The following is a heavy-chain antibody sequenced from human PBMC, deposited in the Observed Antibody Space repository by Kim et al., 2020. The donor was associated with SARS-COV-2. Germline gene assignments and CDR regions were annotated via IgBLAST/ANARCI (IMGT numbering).Heavy chain of an antibody. Sequence: AASGKGRVTISRDNSKNTLYLQMNRLRAEDTAVYYCAKDTTRSRLPVSSDYWGQGTLVTVSS. J-gene: IGHJ4*02. D-gene: IGHD6-25*01. V-gene: IGHV3-23*01. CDR3: AKDTTRSRLPVSSDY.